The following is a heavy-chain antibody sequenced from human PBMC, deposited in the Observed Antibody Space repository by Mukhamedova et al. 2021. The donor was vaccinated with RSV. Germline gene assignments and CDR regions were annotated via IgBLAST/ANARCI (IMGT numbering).Heavy chain of an antibody. Sequence: GPEWLGWINLDNGGTNFAQKFRGRFTMTRDASISTAYMDLSSLRSDATALYYCARQSLATSFVGLFFYDYWGQGTPVTVSS. D-gene: IGHD2/OR15-2a*01. CDR2: INLDNGGT. J-gene: IGHJ4*02. CDR3: ARQSLATSFVGLFFYDY. V-gene: IGHV1-2*02.